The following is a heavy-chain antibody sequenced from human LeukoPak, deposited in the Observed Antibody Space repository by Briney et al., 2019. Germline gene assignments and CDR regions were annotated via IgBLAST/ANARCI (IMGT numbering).Heavy chain of an antibody. CDR2: INPNSGGT. CDR3: ARVVGPAAPARSFQH. D-gene: IGHD2-2*01. V-gene: IGHV1-2*02. Sequence: ASVKVSCKASGYTFTGYYMHWVRQAPGQGLEWMGWINPNSGGTNYAQKFQGRVTMTMDTSISTAYMDLSRLRSDDTAVYYCARVVGPAAPARSFQHWGQGTLVTVSS. J-gene: IGHJ1*01. CDR1: GYTFTGYY.